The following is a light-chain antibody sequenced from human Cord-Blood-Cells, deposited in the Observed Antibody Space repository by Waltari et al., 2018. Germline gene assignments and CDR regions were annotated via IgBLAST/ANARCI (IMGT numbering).Light chain of an antibody. CDR2: DAS. Sequence: AIQLTQSPSSLSASVGYRVPLPGRASQGISSALAWYQQKPGKAPKLLIYDASSLESGVPSRFSGSGSGTDFTLTISSLQPEDFATYYCQQFNSYQYTFGQGTKLEIK. CDR1: QGISSA. V-gene: IGKV1-13*02. CDR3: QQFNSYQYT. J-gene: IGKJ2*01.